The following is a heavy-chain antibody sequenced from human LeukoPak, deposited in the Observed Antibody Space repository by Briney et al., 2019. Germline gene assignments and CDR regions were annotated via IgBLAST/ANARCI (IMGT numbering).Heavy chain of an antibody. CDR2: ISWNSGSI. Sequence: GGSLRLSCAASGFTFDDYAMHWVRQAPGKGLEWVSGISWNSGSIGYADSVKGRFTISRDNAKNSLYVQMNSLRAEDTALYYCAKDSGPVYSLYYGMDVWGQGTTVTVSS. CDR3: AKDSGPVYSLYYGMDV. V-gene: IGHV3-9*01. D-gene: IGHD5-18*01. CDR1: GFTFDDYA. J-gene: IGHJ6*02.